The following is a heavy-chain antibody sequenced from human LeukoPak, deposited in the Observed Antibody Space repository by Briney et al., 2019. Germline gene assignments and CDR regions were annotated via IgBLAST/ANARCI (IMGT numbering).Heavy chain of an antibody. D-gene: IGHD3-10*01. Sequence: PSETLSLTCTVSGDSVSSSSYYWSWIRQHPGKGLEWIGYIYYSGSTYYNPSLKSRVTISVGTSKNQFSLKLSSVTAADTAVYYCARAPTYYYGSGSYYDWFDPWGQGTLVTVSS. CDR1: GDSVSSSSYY. V-gene: IGHV4-31*03. CDR2: IYYSGST. J-gene: IGHJ5*02. CDR3: ARAPTYYYGSGSYYDWFDP.